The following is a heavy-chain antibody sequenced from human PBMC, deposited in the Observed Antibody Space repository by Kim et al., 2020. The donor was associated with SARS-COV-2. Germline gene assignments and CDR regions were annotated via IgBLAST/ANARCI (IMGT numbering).Heavy chain of an antibody. CDR3: ARTSRSTVVTHFDY. Sequence: NPSLQSRVTMSEDTSKDKFSLKLSSVTAADTAVYYCARTSRSTVVTHFDYWGQGTLVTVSS. J-gene: IGHJ4*02. D-gene: IGHD4-17*01. V-gene: IGHV4-31*02.